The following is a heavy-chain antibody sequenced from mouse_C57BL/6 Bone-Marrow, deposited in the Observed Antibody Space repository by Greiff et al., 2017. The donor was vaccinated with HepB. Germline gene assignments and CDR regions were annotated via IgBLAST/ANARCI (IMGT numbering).Heavy chain of an antibody. V-gene: IGHV1-63*01. CDR1: GYTFTNYW. CDR2: IYPGGGYT. CDR3: AREGYDGSLYFDY. Sequence: QVQLQQSGAELVRPGTSVKMSCKASGYTFTNYWIGWAKQRPGHGLEWIGDIYPGGGYTNYNEKFKGKATLTADKSSSTDYMQFSSLTSEDSAIYYCAREGYDGSLYFDYWGQGTTLTVSS. J-gene: IGHJ2*01. D-gene: IGHD2-3*01.